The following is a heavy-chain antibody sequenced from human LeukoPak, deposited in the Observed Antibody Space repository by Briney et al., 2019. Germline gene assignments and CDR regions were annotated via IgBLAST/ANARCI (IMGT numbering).Heavy chain of an antibody. J-gene: IGHJ6*03. CDR2: IYHSGST. CDR1: GGSISSGGYY. Sequence: SQTLSLTCTVSGGSISSGGYYWSWIRQPPGKGLEWIGYIYHSGSTYYNPSLKSRVTISVDRSKNQFSLKLSSVTAADTAVYYCATDRLSYSSSSPYYYMDVWGKGTAVTVSS. V-gene: IGHV4-30-2*01. D-gene: IGHD6-6*01. CDR3: ATDRLSYSSSSPYYYMDV.